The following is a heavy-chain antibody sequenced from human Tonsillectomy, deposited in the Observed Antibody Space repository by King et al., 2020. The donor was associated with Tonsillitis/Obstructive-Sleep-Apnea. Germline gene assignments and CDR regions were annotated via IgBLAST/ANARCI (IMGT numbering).Heavy chain of an antibody. CDR3: AREKDCGGDCNMGYWYFDL. V-gene: IGHV4-34*01. CDR1: GGSFSGYY. CDR2: INHSGST. Sequence: VQLQQWGAGLLKPSEPLSLPCAVYGGSFSGYYWSWIRQPPGKGLEWIGEINHSGSTNYNPSLKSRVTISVDTSKNQFSLKLSSVTAADTAVYYCAREKDCGGDCNMGYWYFDLWGRGTLVTVSS. D-gene: IGHD2-21*01. J-gene: IGHJ2*01.